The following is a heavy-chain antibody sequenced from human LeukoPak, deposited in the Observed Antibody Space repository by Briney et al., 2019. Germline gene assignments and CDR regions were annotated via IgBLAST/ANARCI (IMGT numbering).Heavy chain of an antibody. J-gene: IGHJ6*02. CDR1: GFTFDDYA. V-gene: IGHV3-9*01. CDR3: ARDMERHLVSSVDYYFYGMDV. D-gene: IGHD3-16*02. CDR2: ISWNSGHI. Sequence: PGGSLRLSCAASGFTFDDYAMHWVRQAPGKGLEWVSSISWNSGHIGYADSVKGRFTISRDNAKNSLYLQMNSLGAEDTALYFCARDMERHLVSSVDYYFYGMDVWGQGTTVTVSS.